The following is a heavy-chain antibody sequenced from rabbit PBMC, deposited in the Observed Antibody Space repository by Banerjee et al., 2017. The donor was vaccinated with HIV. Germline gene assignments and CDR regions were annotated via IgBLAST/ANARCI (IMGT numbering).Heavy chain of an antibody. CDR1: GFSFSSDYD. D-gene: IGHD4-2*01. J-gene: IGHJ4*01. CDR3: AREHIFGRYFNL. CDR2: IYTGSSGDT. V-gene: IGHV1S45*01. Sequence: QEQLEESGGDLVKPEGSLTLTCTASGFSFSSDYDMCWVRQAPGKGLEWIACIYTGSSGDTHYATWAKGRFTISKTSTTVTLQMTSLTAADTATYFCAREHIFGRYFNLWGPGTLVTVS.